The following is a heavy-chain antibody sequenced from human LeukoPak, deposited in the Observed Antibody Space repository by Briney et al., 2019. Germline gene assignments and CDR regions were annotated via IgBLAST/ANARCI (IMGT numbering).Heavy chain of an antibody. J-gene: IGHJ6*03. D-gene: IGHD6-6*01. CDR2: IKSKTDGGTT. CDR1: GFTFSNAW. Sequence: GGSLRLSCAASGFTFSNAWMSWVRQAPGKGLEWVGRIKSKTDGGTTDYAAPVKGRFTISRDDSKNTLYLQMNSLKTEDTAVYYCTTDHSSSSGSLYYYYMDVWGKGTTVTVSS. V-gene: IGHV3-15*01. CDR3: TTDHSSSSGSLYYYYMDV.